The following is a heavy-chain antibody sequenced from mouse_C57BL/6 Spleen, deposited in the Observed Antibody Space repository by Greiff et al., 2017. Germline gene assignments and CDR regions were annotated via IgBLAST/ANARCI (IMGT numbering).Heavy chain of an antibody. CDR2: ISSGGDYI. D-gene: IGHD2-5*01. V-gene: IGHV5-9-1*02. CDR3: TREGAYYSNYRGYFDV. CDR1: GFTFSSYA. J-gene: IGHJ1*03. Sequence: EVKLVESGEGLVKPGGSLKLSCAASGFTFSSYAMSWVRQTPEKRLEWVAYISSGGDYIYYADTVKGRFTISRDNARNTLYLQMSSLKSEDTAMYYCTREGAYYSNYRGYFDVWGTGITVTVSS.